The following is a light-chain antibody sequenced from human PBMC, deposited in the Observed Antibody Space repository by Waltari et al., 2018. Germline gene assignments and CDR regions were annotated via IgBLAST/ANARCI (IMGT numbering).Light chain of an antibody. J-gene: IGKJ2*01. CDR1: QSVKRN. CDR3: HHYNNWPYT. CDR2: GSS. Sequence: EIGMTQSPATLSVSPGERATLSCRASQSVKRNLAWYQQTSGPVPRLLLYGSSTRATGIPPMFCGSGSGTAFTLTINILQSYDCAVSYCHHYNNWPYTFGHGTRLE. V-gene: IGKV3-15*01.